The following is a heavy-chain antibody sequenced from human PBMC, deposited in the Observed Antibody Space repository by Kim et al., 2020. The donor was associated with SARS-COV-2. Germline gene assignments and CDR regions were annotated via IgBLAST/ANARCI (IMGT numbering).Heavy chain of an antibody. D-gene: IGHD2-8*01. CDR2: IYTSGST. V-gene: IGHV4-4*07. Sequence: SETLSLTCTVSGGSISSYYWSWIRQPAGKGLEWIGRIYTSGSTNYNPSLKSRVTMSVDTSKNQFSLKLSSVTAADTAVYYCARAAKIYCTNGVCIPLQGMDVWGQGTTVTVSS. CDR3: ARAAKIYCTNGVCIPLQGMDV. J-gene: IGHJ6*02. CDR1: GGSISSYY.